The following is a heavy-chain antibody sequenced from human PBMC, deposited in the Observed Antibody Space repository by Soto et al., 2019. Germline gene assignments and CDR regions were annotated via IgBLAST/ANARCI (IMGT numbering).Heavy chain of an antibody. Sequence: EVQLLESGGGLVQPGGSLRLSCAASGFTFSNHAMSWVRQAPGEGLEWVSAISGSGDTTFYADSVKGRFTVYRDNSRNTLYLQMRSLRAEDTAVFYCAKEGGTASTPYVDHWGQGTLVTVSS. V-gene: IGHV3-23*01. CDR2: ISGSGDTT. D-gene: IGHD1-1*01. CDR3: AKEGGTASTPYVDH. CDR1: GFTFSNHA. J-gene: IGHJ4*02.